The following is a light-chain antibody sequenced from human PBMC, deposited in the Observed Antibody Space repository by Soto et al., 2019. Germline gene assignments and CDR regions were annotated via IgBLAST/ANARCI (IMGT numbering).Light chain of an antibody. CDR3: QSYDRSLGVV. J-gene: IGLJ2*01. CDR1: SSNIGAGYD. CDR2: GNS. Sequence: QSALTQPPSVSGAPGQRVTISCTGSSSNIGAGYDVHWYQQLPGTAPKLLIYGNSNRPSGVPDRFSGSKSGTSASLAITGLQAEDEADYYCQSYDRSLGVVFGGGTKLTVL. V-gene: IGLV1-40*01.